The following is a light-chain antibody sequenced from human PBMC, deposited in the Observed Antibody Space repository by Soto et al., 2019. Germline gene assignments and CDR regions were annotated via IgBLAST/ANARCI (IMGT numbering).Light chain of an antibody. CDR2: GAS. Sequence: EIVLTQSPGTLSLSPGERATLSCRASQSVSSSYLAWYQQKPGQAPRLLIYGASGRATGIPDRFSGSGSGTDFTLTISRLEPEDFAVYYCQQYGSSLLITFGQGTRLEIK. CDR3: QQYGSSLLIT. V-gene: IGKV3-20*01. CDR1: QSVSSSY. J-gene: IGKJ5*01.